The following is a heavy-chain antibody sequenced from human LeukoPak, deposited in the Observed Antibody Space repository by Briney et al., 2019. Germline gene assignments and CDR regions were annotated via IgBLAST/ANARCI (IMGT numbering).Heavy chain of an antibody. CDR3: AHRPPHIATTTAGVSPVVFDY. CDR2: IYWDGDD. J-gene: IGHJ4*02. CDR1: GFSLSSSGVA. V-gene: IGHV2-5*02. Sequence: SGPTLVNPTQTLTLTCTFSGFSLSSSGVAVGWIRQPPGKALEWLALIYWDGDDCYRPSLRSRLTITKDTPKNQVVLTMINMDPVDTATYFCAHRPPHIATTTAGVSPVVFDYWGQGTLVTVSS. D-gene: IGHD5-24*01.